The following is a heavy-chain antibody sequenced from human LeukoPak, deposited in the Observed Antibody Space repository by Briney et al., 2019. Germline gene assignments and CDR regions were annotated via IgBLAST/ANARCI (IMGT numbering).Heavy chain of an antibody. J-gene: IGHJ6*03. D-gene: IGHD2-2*01. CDR1: GGSISSSNYY. V-gene: IGHV4-39*07. CDR2: IYYSGST. CDR3: ARVPIVVVPAATTDYYYYYMDV. Sequence: PSETLSLTCTVSGGSISSSNYYWGWIRQPPGKGLEWIGSIYYSGSTYYNPSLKRRVTVSIDTSKNQFSLNLNSVSAADTAVYYCARVPIVVVPAATTDYYYYYMDVWGKGTTVTVSS.